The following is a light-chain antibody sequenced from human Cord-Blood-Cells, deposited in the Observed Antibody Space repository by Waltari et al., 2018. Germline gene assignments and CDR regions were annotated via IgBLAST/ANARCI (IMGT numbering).Light chain of an antibody. J-gene: IGLJ1*01. V-gene: IGLV2-14*03. CDR3: SSYTSSSTLYV. CDR1: SSDVGGYNY. Sequence: QSALTHPASVSGSPGQSITISCTGTSSDVGGYNYVSWDQQHPGNAPKLMIYDVSNRPSGVSNRFSGSKSGNTASLTISGLQAEDEADYYCSSYTSSSTLYVFGTGTKVTVL. CDR2: DVS.